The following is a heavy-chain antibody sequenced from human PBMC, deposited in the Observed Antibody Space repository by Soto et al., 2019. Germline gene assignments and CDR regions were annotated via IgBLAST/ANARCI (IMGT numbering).Heavy chain of an antibody. Sequence: ASVKLSCKASGYTFTSYAMHWVRQAPGQGLEWMGWISAYNGNTNYAQKLQGRATMTTDTSTSTAYMELRSLRSDDTAVYYCARDLTPGLVDHWGQGTLVTVSS. V-gene: IGHV1-18*01. D-gene: IGHD3-9*01. J-gene: IGHJ4*02. CDR1: GYTFTSYA. CDR2: ISAYNGNT. CDR3: ARDLTPGLVDH.